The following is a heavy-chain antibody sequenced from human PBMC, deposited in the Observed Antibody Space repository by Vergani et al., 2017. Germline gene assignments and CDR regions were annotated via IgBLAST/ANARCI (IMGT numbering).Heavy chain of an antibody. CDR3: ARCGLGPEGSSWSYYYYYYYMDV. CDR2: IYSGDET. D-gene: IGHD6-13*01. J-gene: IGHJ6*03. V-gene: IGHV3-66*02. Sequence: ELQLVESGGGLVQPGGSLRLSCAASGSTVSGNYMTWVRQAPGKGLEWDSHIYSGDETYYADSVKGRVTISRDNAKNSLYLQMNSLRAEDTALYYCARCGLGPEGSSWSYYYYYYYMDVWGKGTTVTVSS. CDR1: GSTVSGNY.